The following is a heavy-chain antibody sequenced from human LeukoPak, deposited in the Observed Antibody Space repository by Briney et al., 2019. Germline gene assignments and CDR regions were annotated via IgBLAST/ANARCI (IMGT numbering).Heavy chain of an antibody. CDR2: IYYSGST. D-gene: IGHD3-3*01. CDR3: ARGRIDYDFWSGYADLSYGMDV. Sequence: SETLSLTCTVSGGSISSSSYYWGWIRQPPGKGLVWIGSIYYSGSTYYNPSLKSRVTISVDTSKNQFSLKLSSVTAADTAEYYCARGRIDYDFWSGYADLSYGMDVWGQGTTVTVSS. J-gene: IGHJ6*02. V-gene: IGHV4-39*01. CDR1: GGSISSSSYY.